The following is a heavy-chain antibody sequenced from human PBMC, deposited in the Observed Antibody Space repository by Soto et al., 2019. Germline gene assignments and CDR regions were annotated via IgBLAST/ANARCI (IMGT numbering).Heavy chain of an antibody. CDR1: GFTFSNYY. CDR3: ARGYSSSWYVNYYYGMDV. J-gene: IGHJ6*02. Sequence: QVQLVESGGGLVKPGGSLRLSCAASGFTFSNYYMSRIRQAPGKGLEWVSYISSSSSYTNYADSVKGRFTISRDNAKNSLYLQMNSLRAEDTAVYYCARGYSSSWYVNYYYGMDVWGQGTTVTVSS. CDR2: ISSSSSYT. D-gene: IGHD6-13*01. V-gene: IGHV3-11*05.